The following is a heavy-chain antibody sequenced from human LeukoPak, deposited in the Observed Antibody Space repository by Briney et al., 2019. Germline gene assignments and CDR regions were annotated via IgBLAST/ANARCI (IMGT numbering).Heavy chain of an antibody. Sequence: GASVKVSCKASGYTFTSYDINWVRQATGQGLEWMGWINPNSGGTNYAQKFQGRVTMTRDTSISTAYMELSRLRSDDTAVYYCAREGGSGSYGYGGQGTLVTVSS. J-gene: IGHJ4*02. D-gene: IGHD1-26*01. CDR2: INPNSGGT. CDR1: GYTFTSYD. CDR3: AREGGSGSYGY. V-gene: IGHV1-2*02.